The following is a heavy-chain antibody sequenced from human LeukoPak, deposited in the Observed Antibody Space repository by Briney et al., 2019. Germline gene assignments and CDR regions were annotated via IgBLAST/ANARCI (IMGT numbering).Heavy chain of an antibody. V-gene: IGHV4-30-4*08. CDR1: GGSISSGDYY. J-gene: IGHJ5*02. Sequence: SQTLSLTCTVSGGSISSGDYYWSWIRQPPGKGLERIGYIYYSGSTYYNPSLKSRVTISVDTSKNQFSLKLSSVTAADTAVYYCARADYGGNSVSDPWGQGTLVTVSS. D-gene: IGHD4-23*01. CDR2: IYYSGST. CDR3: ARADYGGNSVSDP.